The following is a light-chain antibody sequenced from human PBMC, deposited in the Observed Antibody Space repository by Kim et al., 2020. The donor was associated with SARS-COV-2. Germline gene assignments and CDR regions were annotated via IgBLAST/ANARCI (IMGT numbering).Light chain of an antibody. CDR3: QVWDSNSDHPV. CDR2: YDS. J-gene: IGLJ2*01. CDR1: DSGSKS. Sequence: GQKAKITCGGDDSGSKSVHWHQQRPGRAHLLVMYYDSDRPSGIPERFSGSNSGNTATLSISRVEAGDEADYYCQVWDSNSDHPVFGGGTQLTVL. V-gene: IGLV3-21*04.